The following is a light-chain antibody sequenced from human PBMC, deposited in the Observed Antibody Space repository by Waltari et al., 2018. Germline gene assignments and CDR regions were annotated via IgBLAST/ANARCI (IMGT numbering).Light chain of an antibody. CDR1: QSVISN. CDR3: QQRSTWPEVT. Sequence: EIVLTQSPATLSLSPGERATLSCRASQSVISNLAWYHHKPGQTHRLLIYAASNRATGIPARFSGSGSGTDFTLTISSLEPEDFAVYYCQQRSTWPEVTFGPGTKVDIK. V-gene: IGKV3-11*01. CDR2: AAS. J-gene: IGKJ3*01.